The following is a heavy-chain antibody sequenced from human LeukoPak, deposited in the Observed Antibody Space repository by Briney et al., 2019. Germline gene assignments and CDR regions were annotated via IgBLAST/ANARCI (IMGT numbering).Heavy chain of an antibody. Sequence: PGGSLRLSCAASGFTFSSYGMPWVRQAPGKGLEWVAVIWYDGSNKYYADSVKGRFTISRDNSKNTLYLQMDSLRAKDTAVYYCAREELYCSGGSCYVSQSPVYGMDVWGQGTTVTVSS. D-gene: IGHD2-15*01. CDR2: IWYDGSNK. CDR1: GFTFSSYG. CDR3: AREELYCSGGSCYVSQSPVYGMDV. V-gene: IGHV3-33*01. J-gene: IGHJ6*02.